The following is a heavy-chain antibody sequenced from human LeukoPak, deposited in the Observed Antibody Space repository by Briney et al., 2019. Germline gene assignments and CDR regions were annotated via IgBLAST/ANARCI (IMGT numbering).Heavy chain of an antibody. V-gene: IGHV6-1*01. D-gene: IGHD6-6*01. CDR3: ARSGSSSIDY. Sequence: SQTLSLTCAISGDSVSNNGGAWNRIRQSPSRGLEWLARTYYRSKWYNDYAVSVKSRISINSDTSKNQFSLQLSSVTPEDTAVYYCARSGSSSIDYWGQGTLVTVSS. J-gene: IGHJ4*02. CDR2: TYYRSKWYN. CDR1: GDSVSNNGGA.